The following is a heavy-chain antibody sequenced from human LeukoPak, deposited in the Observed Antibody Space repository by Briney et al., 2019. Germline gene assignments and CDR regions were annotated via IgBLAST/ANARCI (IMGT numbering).Heavy chain of an antibody. V-gene: IGHV4-59*08. CDR3: ARHLHEILTGSPFFDP. J-gene: IGHJ5*02. CDR2: IFYSGST. D-gene: IGHD3-9*01. Sequence: PSETLSLTCTVSGDSISRYYWTWIRQPPGKGLEWIGYIFYSGSTRYNPSLKSRVTISVDTSKNQFSLKLSSVTAADTAMYYCARHLHEILTGSPFFDPWGQGTLVTVSS. CDR1: GDSISRYY.